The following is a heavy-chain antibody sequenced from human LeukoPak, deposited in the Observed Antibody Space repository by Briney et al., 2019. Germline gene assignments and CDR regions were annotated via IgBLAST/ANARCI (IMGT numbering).Heavy chain of an antibody. D-gene: IGHD3-10*01. CDR1: GYTFTSYG. V-gene: IGHV1-18*01. CDR2: ISAYNGNT. J-gene: IGHJ6*03. Sequence: ASVKVSCKASGYTFTSYGISWVRQAPGQGLEWMGWISAYNGNTNYAQKLQGRVTMTTDTSTSTAYMELRSLRSDDTAVYYCARGDYYYGSGSYPYRRDYYYYYYMDVWGKGTTVTVSS. CDR3: ARGDYYYGSGSYPYRRDYYYYYYMDV.